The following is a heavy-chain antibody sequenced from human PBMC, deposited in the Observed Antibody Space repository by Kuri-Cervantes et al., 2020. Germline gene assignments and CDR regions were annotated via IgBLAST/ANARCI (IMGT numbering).Heavy chain of an antibody. CDR3: ARVQIEVESTETGTTHYYYAMDV. Sequence: ASVKVSCKASGYTFTYYGINWVRQAPGQGLECMRWSSPDNGNTNYAQKFQGRVTMTTETATNTAYMELWGLRSDDTAVYYCARVQIEVESTETGTTHYYYAMDVWGQGTTVTVSS. V-gene: IGHV1-18*01. J-gene: IGHJ6*02. CDR1: GYTFTYYG. CDR2: SSPDNGNT. D-gene: IGHD1-1*01.